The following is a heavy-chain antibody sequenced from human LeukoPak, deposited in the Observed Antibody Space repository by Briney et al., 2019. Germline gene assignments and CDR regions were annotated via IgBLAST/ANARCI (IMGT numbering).Heavy chain of an antibody. D-gene: IGHD1-26*01. V-gene: IGHV1-2*02. CDR2: INPGSADN. CDR3: ARDGGGSFGIPNHIDS. J-gene: IGHJ5*01. Sequence: AAVKVSFKASGYTFTSYYIHWVWQAPGQGLELIGWINPGSADNNYEQRFKGRVTMTRATSITTVYMDLTRLTSDDTAVYYCARDGGGSFGIPNHIDSRGLGTLVTVSS. CDR1: GYTFTSYY.